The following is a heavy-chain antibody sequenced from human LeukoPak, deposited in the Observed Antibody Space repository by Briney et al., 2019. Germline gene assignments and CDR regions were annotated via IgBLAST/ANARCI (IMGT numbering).Heavy chain of an antibody. Sequence: SETLSLTCTVSGGSISSSSYYWGWIRQPPGKGLEWIGSIYYSGSTYYNPSLKSRVTISVDTSKNQFSLKLSSVTAADTAVYYCARHVRRITMIVVAVGTGAFDIWGQGTMVTVSS. J-gene: IGHJ3*02. V-gene: IGHV4-39*01. CDR1: GGSISSSSYY. D-gene: IGHD3-22*01. CDR2: IYYSGST. CDR3: ARHVRRITMIVVAVGTGAFDI.